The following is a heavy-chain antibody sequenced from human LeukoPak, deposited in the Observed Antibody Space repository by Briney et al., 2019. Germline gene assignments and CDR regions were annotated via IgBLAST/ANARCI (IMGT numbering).Heavy chain of an antibody. CDR3: ARRELTGAKHWYFDL. CDR1: GGSISSHY. CDR2: IYYSGST. J-gene: IGHJ2*01. D-gene: IGHD7-27*01. V-gene: IGHV4-59*08. Sequence: SETLSLTCTVSGGSISSHYWSWIRQPPGKGLEWIGYIYYSGSTNYNPSLKSRVTISVDTSKNQFSLKLSSVTAADTAMYYCARRELTGAKHWYFDLWGRGTLVTVSS.